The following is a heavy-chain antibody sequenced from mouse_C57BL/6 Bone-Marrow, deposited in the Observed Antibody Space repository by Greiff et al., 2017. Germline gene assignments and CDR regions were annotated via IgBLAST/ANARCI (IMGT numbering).Heavy chain of an antibody. CDR3: ARGDYYAIDC. Sequence: QVQLQQSGAELARPGASVTLSCKASGYTFTSSGISWVKQSTGHGLEWIGELYPRSGNTYYNEKFKGKATLTAAKSSSPAYMELRSLASEDSAVYFCARGDYYAIDCWGLRNSDSESS. CDR2: LYPRSGNT. V-gene: IGHV1-81*01. CDR1: GYTFTSSG. J-gene: IGHJ4*01.